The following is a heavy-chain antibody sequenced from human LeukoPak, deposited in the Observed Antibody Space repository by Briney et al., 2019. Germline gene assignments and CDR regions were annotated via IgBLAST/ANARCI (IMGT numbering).Heavy chain of an antibody. Sequence: GGSLRLSCAASGFTFSSYGTHWVRQAPGKGLEWVAFIRYDGSNKYYADSVKGRFTISRDNSKNTLYLQMNSLRAEDTAVYYCAKIGTYYYDSSGYINYWGQGTLVTVSS. J-gene: IGHJ4*02. V-gene: IGHV3-30*02. D-gene: IGHD3-22*01. CDR1: GFTFSSYG. CDR3: AKIGTYYYDSSGYINY. CDR2: IRYDGSNK.